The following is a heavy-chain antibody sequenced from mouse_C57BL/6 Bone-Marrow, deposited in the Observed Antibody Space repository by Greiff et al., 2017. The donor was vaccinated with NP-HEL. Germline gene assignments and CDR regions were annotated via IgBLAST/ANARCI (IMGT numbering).Heavy chain of an antibody. V-gene: IGHV1-72*01. J-gene: IGHJ4*01. Sequence: QVHVKQSGAELVKPGASVKLSCKASGYTFTSYWMHWVKQRPGRGLEWIGRIDPNSGGTKYNEKFKSKATLTVDKPSSTAYMQLSSLTSEDSAVYYCAREGFSSLYAMDYWGQGTSVTVSS. D-gene: IGHD1-1*01. CDR3: AREGFSSLYAMDY. CDR2: IDPNSGGT. CDR1: GYTFTSYW.